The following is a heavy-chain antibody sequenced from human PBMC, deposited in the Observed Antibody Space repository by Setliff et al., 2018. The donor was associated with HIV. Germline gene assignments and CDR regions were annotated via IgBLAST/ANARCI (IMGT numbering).Heavy chain of an antibody. CDR2: IRNKANSFTI. D-gene: IGHD6-13*01. CDR3: ARNQGSSFGQGFDY. Sequence: LKISCAASGFTLSDHYMDWVRQAPGKGLEWVGRIRNKANSFTIEYAASVKGRFTISKDESKNLLFLQMNSLKTEDTAVYYCARNQGSSFGQGFDYWGQGTLVTVSS. CDR1: GFTLSDHY. J-gene: IGHJ4*02. V-gene: IGHV3-72*01.